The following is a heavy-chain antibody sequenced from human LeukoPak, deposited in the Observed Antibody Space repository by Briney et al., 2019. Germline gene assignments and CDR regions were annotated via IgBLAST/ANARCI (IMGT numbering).Heavy chain of an antibody. Sequence: SETLSLTCTVSGVSIRSNYWSWIRQPPGKGLEWIGCISDSGNTNYIPSLKSRVSISVDSSKNQLSLRLSSVTAADTAVYYCVRGFGDYGANGGEEYDYWGQGTLVTVSS. V-gene: IGHV4-59*01. CDR3: VRGFGDYGANGGEEYDY. CDR1: GVSIRSNY. CDR2: ISDSGNT. J-gene: IGHJ4*02. D-gene: IGHD4-17*01.